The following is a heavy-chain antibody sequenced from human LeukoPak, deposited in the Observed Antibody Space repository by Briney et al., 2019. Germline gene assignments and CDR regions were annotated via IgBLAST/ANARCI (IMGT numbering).Heavy chain of an antibody. CDR1: GGSISSYY. CDR2: IYYSGST. V-gene: IGHV4-59*01. CDR3: ATELYYYDSSGQTN. D-gene: IGHD3-22*01. Sequence: SETLSLTCTVSGGSISSYYWSWIRQPPGKGLEWIGYIYYSGSTNYNPSLKSRVTISVDTSKNQFSLKLSSVTAADTAVYYCATELYYYDSSGQTNWGQGTLVTVSS. J-gene: IGHJ4*02.